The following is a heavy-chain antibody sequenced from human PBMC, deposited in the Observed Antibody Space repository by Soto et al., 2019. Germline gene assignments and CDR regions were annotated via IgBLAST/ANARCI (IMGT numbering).Heavy chain of an antibody. D-gene: IGHD6-25*01. J-gene: IGHJ6*02. CDR3: AKDRGQRLAYYYYGMDV. CDR1: GFTFSSYG. Sequence: GGSLRLSCAASGFTFSSYGMHWVRQAPGKGLEWVAVISYDGSNKYYADSVKGRFTISRDNSKNTLYLQMNSLRAEDTAVYYCAKDRGQRLAYYYYGMDVWGQGTTVTVSS. V-gene: IGHV3-30*18. CDR2: ISYDGSNK.